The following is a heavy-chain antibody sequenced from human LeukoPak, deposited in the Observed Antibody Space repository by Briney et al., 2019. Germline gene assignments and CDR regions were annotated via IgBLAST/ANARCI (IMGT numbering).Heavy chain of an antibody. Sequence: GGSLRLSCAASGFTFNYCAMSWVRQAPGKGLEWVSTITGSSGVTYYADSVKGRFTISRDDSKNTLYLQMSSLRAEDTAVYYCAKERNWNYGFVFRGQGTLVTVSS. CDR3: AKERNWNYGFVF. V-gene: IGHV3-23*01. CDR2: ITGSSGVT. J-gene: IGHJ4*02. CDR1: GFTFNYCA. D-gene: IGHD1-7*01.